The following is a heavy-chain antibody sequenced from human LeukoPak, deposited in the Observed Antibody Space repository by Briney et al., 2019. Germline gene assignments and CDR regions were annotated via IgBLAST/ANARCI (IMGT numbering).Heavy chain of an antibody. V-gene: IGHV4-38-2*02. J-gene: IGHJ4*02. Sequence: SETLSLTCTVSGYSISSGYYWGWIRQPPGKGLEWIGSIYHSGSTYYNPSLKSRVTISVDTSKNQFSLKLSSVTAADTAVYYCARDQHYYGSGSQLDHWGQGTLVTVSS. CDR2: IYHSGST. CDR3: ARDQHYYGSGSQLDH. CDR1: GYSISSGYY. D-gene: IGHD3-10*01.